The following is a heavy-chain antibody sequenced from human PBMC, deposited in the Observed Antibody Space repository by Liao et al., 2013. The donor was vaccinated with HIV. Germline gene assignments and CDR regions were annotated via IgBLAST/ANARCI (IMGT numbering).Heavy chain of an antibody. CDR2: MYTSGST. J-gene: IGHJ6*03. CDR3: ARATSLTSNFYMDV. CDR1: GGSVGSFF. D-gene: IGHD2-2*01. V-gene: IGHV4-4*07. Sequence: QVHLQESGPGLVKPSETLSLTCTVSGGSVGSFFWSWIRQPAGKGLEWIGRMYTSGSTNYNPSLKSRLTMSIDTSKNRVSLHLTSVTAADTAVYYCARATSLTSNFYMDVWGKGTTVTVSS.